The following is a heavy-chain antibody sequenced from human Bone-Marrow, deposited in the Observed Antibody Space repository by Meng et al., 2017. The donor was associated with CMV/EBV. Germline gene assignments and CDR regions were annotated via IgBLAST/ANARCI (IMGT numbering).Heavy chain of an antibody. Sequence: SVKVSCKASGGTFSSYAISWVRQAPGQGLEWMGGIIPIFGTANYAQKFQGRVTITTDESTSTAYMELSSLRSEDTAVYYCAIWEVYAATITGGCFDYWGQGTLVTVSS. CDR2: IIPIFGTA. CDR3: AIWEVYAATITGGCFDY. J-gene: IGHJ4*02. V-gene: IGHV1-69*05. D-gene: IGHD5-12*01. CDR1: GGTFSSYA.